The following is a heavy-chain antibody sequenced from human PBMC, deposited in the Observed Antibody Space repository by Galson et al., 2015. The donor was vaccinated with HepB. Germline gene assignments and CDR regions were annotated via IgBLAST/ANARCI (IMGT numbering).Heavy chain of an antibody. D-gene: IGHD4-17*01. J-gene: IGHJ3*01. Sequence: SLRLSCAASRFTFSNYAMSWVRQAPGKGLEWVSTISRSADATYYADSVEGRFTVSRDNSKNTLWLQLNSLRAEDTAIYFCANALWRATVLDAFDLWGQGTTVIVSS. CDR2: ISRSADAT. V-gene: IGHV3-23*01. CDR1: RFTFSNYA. CDR3: ANALWRATVLDAFDL.